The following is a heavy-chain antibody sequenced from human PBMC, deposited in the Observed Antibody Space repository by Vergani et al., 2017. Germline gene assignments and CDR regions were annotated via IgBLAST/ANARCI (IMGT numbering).Heavy chain of an antibody. D-gene: IGHD3-9*01. CDR2: VSHSGST. Sequence: QVQLQESCPGLVQPAETLSLTCVVSNSSINSNYYWGWIRQSPGKRLEWIGSVSHSGSTFSNPSLKSRVTISVDKSKKLISLILNSVTAADTAVYYCVRDAINYDVLTGYYIGLDSWGQGTLVTVSS. CDR3: VRDAINYDVLTGYYIGLDS. J-gene: IGHJ4*02. CDR1: NSSINSNYY. V-gene: IGHV4-38-2*01.